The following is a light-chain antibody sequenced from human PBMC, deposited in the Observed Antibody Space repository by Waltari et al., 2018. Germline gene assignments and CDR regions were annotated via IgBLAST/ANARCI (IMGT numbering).Light chain of an antibody. CDR3: QRYGTAIT. V-gene: IGKV3-20*01. J-gene: IGKJ5*01. CDR1: QTLSRTY. CDR2: GAT. Sequence: EIVLTQSPGTLSLSPGQTATLSCRSSQTLSRTYLAWFQQKPGQAPRLLLYGATKRATGIPNRFSGSATGTDFTLTITSLGPEDSAVYYCQRYGTAITFGPGTRLEIK.